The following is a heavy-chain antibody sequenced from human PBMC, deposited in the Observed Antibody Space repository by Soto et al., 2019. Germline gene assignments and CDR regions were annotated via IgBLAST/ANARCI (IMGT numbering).Heavy chain of an antibody. Sequence: QVQLVQSGAEVKKPGSSVKVSCKASGGTFSSYAISWVRQAPGQGLEWMGGIIPIFGTANYAQKFQGRVTITADESTNTAYMELSSLRSEDTAVYYCARDIAAAGSYYYYGMDVWGQGPTVTVSS. CDR3: ARDIAAAGSYYYYGMDV. V-gene: IGHV1-69*01. J-gene: IGHJ6*02. CDR1: GGTFSSYA. D-gene: IGHD6-13*01. CDR2: IIPIFGTA.